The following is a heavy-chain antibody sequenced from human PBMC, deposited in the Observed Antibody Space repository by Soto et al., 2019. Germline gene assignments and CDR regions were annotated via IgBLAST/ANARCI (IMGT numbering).Heavy chain of an antibody. CDR2: IRRDEREK. D-gene: IGHD3-22*01. Sequence: GGSLRLSCVASGFTFSSYWMSWVRQAPGKGLEWLTNIRRDEREKNYVDSVKGRFTISRDNAKNSLYLEMDSLRVDDTAVYYCARDSGTYYDSSGDFDFWGEATLVTV. CDR1: GFTFSSYW. V-gene: IGHV3-7*04. J-gene: IGHJ4*02. CDR3: ARDSGTYYDSSGDFDF.